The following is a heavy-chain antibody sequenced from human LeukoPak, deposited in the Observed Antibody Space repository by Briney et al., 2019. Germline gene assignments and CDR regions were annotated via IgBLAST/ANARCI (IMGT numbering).Heavy chain of an antibody. V-gene: IGHV3-23*01. CDR1: GFTFSNYA. J-gene: IGHJ4*02. CDR2: ISGSGDST. CDR3: AKRQYYAFDY. Sequence: GGSLRLSCAASGFTFSNYAMSWVRQAPGKGLEWVSGISGSGDSTYYADSVKGRFTISRDNSKNTLYLQMNSLRAEDAAVYYCAKRQYYAFDYWGQGMLVTVSS. D-gene: IGHD1-26*01.